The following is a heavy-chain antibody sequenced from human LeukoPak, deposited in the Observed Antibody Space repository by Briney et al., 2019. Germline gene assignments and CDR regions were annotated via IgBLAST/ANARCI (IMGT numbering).Heavy chain of an antibody. CDR2: ISGSGGST. D-gene: IGHD3-9*01. J-gene: IGHJ2*01. Sequence: GGSLRLSCAASGFTFSSYGMSWVRQAPGKGLEWVSAISGSGGSTYYADSVKGRFTISRDNSKNTLYLQMNSLRAEDTAVYYCARDTLTIFGPGYFDLWGRGTLVTVSS. CDR1: GFTFSSYG. CDR3: ARDTLTIFGPGYFDL. V-gene: IGHV3-23*01.